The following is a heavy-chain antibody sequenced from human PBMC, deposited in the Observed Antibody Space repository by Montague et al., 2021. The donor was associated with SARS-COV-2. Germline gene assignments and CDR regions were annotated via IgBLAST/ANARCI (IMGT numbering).Heavy chain of an antibody. CDR2: INHSGST. D-gene: IGHD2-2*01. CDR1: GGSFSGYY. CDR3: TREGYQVLWSDYYYYGMDV. V-gene: IGHV4-34*01. Sequence: ETLSLTCAVYGGSFSGYYSSWIRQLPGKGLEWIGEINHSGSTNYNPSLKSRVTISVDTSKNQFSLKLSSVTAADTAVYYCTREGYQVLWSDYYYYGMDVWGQGTTVTVSS. J-gene: IGHJ6*02.